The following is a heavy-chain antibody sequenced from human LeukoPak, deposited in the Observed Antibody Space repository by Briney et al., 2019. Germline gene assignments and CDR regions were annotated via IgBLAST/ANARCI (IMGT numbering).Heavy chain of an antibody. CDR2: IYYSGST. V-gene: IGHV4-39*01. CDR1: GGSISSSSYY. CDR3: ASPVQLLWFGELYNYHAFDI. D-gene: IGHD3-10*01. Sequence: KSPETLSLTCTVSGGSISSSSYYWGWIRQPPGEGLEWIGSIYYSGSTYYNPSLKSRVTISVDTSKNQFSLKLSSVTAADTAVYYCASPVQLLWFGELYNYHAFDIWGQGTMVTVSS. J-gene: IGHJ3*02.